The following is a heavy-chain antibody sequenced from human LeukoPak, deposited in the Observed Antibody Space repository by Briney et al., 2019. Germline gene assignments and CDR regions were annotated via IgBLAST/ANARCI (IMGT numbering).Heavy chain of an antibody. CDR2: INPNSGGT. D-gene: IGHD6-13*01. V-gene: IGHV1-2*06. J-gene: IGHJ4*02. CDR1: GYTFTGYY. Sequence: GASVKVSCKASGYTFTGYYMHWVRQAPGQGLGWMGRINPNSGGTNYAQKFQGRVTMTRDTSISTAYMELSRLRSDDTAVYYCARDSGIAASKRFFDYWGQGTLVTVSS. CDR3: ARDSGIAASKRFFDY.